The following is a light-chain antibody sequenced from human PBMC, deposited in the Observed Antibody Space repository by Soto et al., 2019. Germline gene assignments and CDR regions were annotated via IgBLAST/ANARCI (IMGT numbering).Light chain of an antibody. Sequence: EIVLTQSPGTLSLSPGERATLSCKASQFVSGGHLDWYQQKPGQSPRLLIHGTYRRATGIPDRFSGSGSGTDFTLTISRLEPEDFAVYYCQQFGRSPPWTFGQGTKVEVK. CDR1: QFVSGGH. J-gene: IGKJ1*01. V-gene: IGKV3-20*01. CDR3: QQFGRSPPWT. CDR2: GTY.